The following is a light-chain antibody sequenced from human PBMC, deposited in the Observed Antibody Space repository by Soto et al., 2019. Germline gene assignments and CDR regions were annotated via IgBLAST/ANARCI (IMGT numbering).Light chain of an antibody. V-gene: IGKV3-20*01. Sequence: EIVLTQSPGTLSLSPGERATLSCRASQSVFASQTVSSFSLAWYQQKPGQAPSLLIYGASSRATGIPDRFSGSGSGTDFTLSISSLEAEDFAGYYCPQYAKSRFTVGPGPILEIK. CDR2: GAS. CDR3: PQYAKSRFT. J-gene: IGKJ3*01. CDR1: QSVFASQTVSSFS.